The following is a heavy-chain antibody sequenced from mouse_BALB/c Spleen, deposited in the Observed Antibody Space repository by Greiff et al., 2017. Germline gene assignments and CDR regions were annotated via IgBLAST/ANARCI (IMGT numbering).Heavy chain of an antibody. CDR1: GFAFSSYD. D-gene: IGHD2-4*01. CDR3: ARAMITTRGWAY. CDR2: ISSGGGST. J-gene: IGHJ3*01. V-gene: IGHV5-12-1*01. Sequence: EVQVVESGGGLVKPGGSLKLSCAASGFAFSSYDMSWVRQTPEKRLEWVAYISSGGGSTYYPDTVKGRFSISRDNAKNTLYLQMSSLKSEDTAMYYCARAMITTRGWAYWGQGTLVTVSA.